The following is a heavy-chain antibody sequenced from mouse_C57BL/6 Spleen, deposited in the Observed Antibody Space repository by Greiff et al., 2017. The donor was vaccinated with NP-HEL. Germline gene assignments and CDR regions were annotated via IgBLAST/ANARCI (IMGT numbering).Heavy chain of an antibody. D-gene: IGHD1-1*01. V-gene: IGHV1-22*01. J-gene: IGHJ2*01. CDR2: INPNNGGT. CDR3: ARERYYYGSSYPFDY. Sequence: EVKVVESGPELVKPGASVKMSCKASGYTFTDYNMHWVKQSHGKSLEWIGYINPNNGGTSYNQKFKGKATLTVNKSSSTAYMELRSLTSEDSAVYYCARERYYYGSSYPFDYWGQGTTLTVSS. CDR1: GYTFTDYN.